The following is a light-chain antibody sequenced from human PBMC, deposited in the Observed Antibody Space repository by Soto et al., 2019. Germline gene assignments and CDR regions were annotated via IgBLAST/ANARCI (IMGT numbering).Light chain of an antibody. CDR2: QTP. CDR1: QSIGSW. Sequence: DIQMTQSPSTLSASVGDRVTIACRASQSIGSWFSWYQQKPGKAPKLLISQTPNLESGDPSSFSGSVCGTAGNLTIISLQTDVVATYYCQQCRSYPSTFGQGSKVEVK. CDR3: QQCRSYPST. V-gene: IGKV1-5*03. J-gene: IGKJ1*01.